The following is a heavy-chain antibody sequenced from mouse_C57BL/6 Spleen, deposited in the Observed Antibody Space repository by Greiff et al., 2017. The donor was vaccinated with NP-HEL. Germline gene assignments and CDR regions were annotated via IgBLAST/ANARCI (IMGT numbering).Heavy chain of an antibody. CDR3: ARYGFITTVAEGFAY. J-gene: IGHJ3*01. V-gene: IGHV5-4*03. CDR2: ISDGGSYT. Sequence: DVMLVESGGGLVKPGGSLKLSCAASGFTFSSYAMSWVRQTPEKRLEWVATISDGGSYTYYPDNVKGRFTISRDNAKNNLYLQMSHLKSEDTAMYYCARYGFITTVAEGFAYWGQGTLVTVSA. CDR1: GFTFSSYA. D-gene: IGHD1-1*01.